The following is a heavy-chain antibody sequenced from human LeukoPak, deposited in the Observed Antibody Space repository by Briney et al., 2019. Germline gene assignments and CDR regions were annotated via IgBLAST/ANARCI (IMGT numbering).Heavy chain of an antibody. D-gene: IGHD1-14*01. V-gene: IGHV1-69*13. Sequence: ASVKVSCKASGGTFSSYAISWVRQAPGQGLEWMGGIIPIFGTANYAQKFQGRVTITADESTSTAYMELSSLRSEDTTVYYCAREQGTGRAFDIWGQGTMVTVSS. CDR2: IIPIFGTA. CDR1: GGTFSSYA. CDR3: AREQGTGRAFDI. J-gene: IGHJ3*02.